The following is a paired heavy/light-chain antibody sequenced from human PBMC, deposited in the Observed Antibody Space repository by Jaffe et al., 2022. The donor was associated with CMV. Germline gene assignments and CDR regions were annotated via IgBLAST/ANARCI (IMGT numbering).Light chain of an antibody. V-gene: IGKV1-12*01. Sequence: DIQMTQSPSSVSASVGDSVTITCRASQGISSWLAWYQHKPGKAPKLLIYSASTLQSGVPSIFSGSGSETDFTLTISSLQPDDVATYYCQQTNTFPWTFGQGTKVEIK. CDR2: SAS. CDR3: QQTNTFPWT. J-gene: IGKJ1*01. CDR1: QGISSW.
Heavy chain of an antibody. D-gene: IGHD6-25*01. CDR2: TSGSGGST. V-gene: IGHV3-23*01. CDR3: AKVGGYGLDYYGLDV. CDR1: GFTFSNYA. J-gene: IGHJ6*02. Sequence: EVHLLESGGGFIQPGGSLKLSCAASGFTFSNYAMSWVRQAPGKGLEWVALTSGSGGSTYYADSVKGRFSISRDNSKNTLSLHMGSLGGEDSAVYYCAKVGGYGLDYYGLDVWGQGTTVTVSS.